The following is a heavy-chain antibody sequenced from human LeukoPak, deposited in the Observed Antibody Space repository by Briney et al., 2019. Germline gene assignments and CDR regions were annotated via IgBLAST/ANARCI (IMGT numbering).Heavy chain of an antibody. CDR1: GFTFSSYW. CDR3: ARAQGYSSGWANFDY. J-gene: IGHJ4*02. V-gene: IGHV3-7*01. CDR2: IKQDGSEK. Sequence: GGSLRLSCAASGFTFSSYWMSWVRQAPGKGLEWVANIKQDGSEKYYVDSVKGRFTISRDNAKNSLYLQMNSLRAEDTAVYYCARAQGYSSGWANFDYWGQGTLVTVSS. D-gene: IGHD6-19*01.